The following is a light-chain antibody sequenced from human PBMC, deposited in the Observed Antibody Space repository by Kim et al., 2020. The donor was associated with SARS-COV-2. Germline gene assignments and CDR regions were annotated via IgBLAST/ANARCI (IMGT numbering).Light chain of an antibody. J-gene: IGKJ4*01. V-gene: IGKV3-15*01. CDR1: QSISSN. Sequence: VSPGERATLSRRAGQSISSNLAWDQQKPGQAPRLRIFGASTRATGIQARFSGSGSGTEFTLTITSLQSEDFAVYYCQQYNSWPLTFGGGTKVDIK. CDR2: GAS. CDR3: QQYNSWPLT.